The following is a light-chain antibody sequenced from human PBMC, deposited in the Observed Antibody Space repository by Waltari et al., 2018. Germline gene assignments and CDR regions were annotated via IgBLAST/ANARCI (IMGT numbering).Light chain of an antibody. Sequence: DIQMTQSLSTLSASVGDRVTINCRASQSISTWLAWYHQKPGKAPKLLIYEASNVESGVPLRFSGSGSGTEFTLTISSLQPADFATYYCQQYKSYSPWTFGQGTKVEIK. J-gene: IGKJ1*01. CDR2: EAS. V-gene: IGKV1-5*03. CDR3: QQYKSYSPWT. CDR1: QSISTW.